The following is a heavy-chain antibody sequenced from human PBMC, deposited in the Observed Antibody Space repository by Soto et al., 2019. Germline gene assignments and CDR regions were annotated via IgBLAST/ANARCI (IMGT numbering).Heavy chain of an antibody. V-gene: IGHV1-18*01. CDR1: GYTFTSYG. Sequence: ASVKVSCKASGYTFTSYGISWVRQAPGQGLEWMGWISAYNGNTNYAQKLQGRVTMTTDTSTSTAYMELRSLRSDDTAVYYCVVAAQPYYFDYWGQGTLVNVSS. J-gene: IGHJ4*02. CDR3: VVAAQPYYFDY. CDR2: ISAYNGNT. D-gene: IGHD2-15*01.